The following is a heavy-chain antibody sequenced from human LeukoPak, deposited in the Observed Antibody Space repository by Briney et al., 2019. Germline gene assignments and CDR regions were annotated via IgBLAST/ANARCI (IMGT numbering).Heavy chain of an antibody. Sequence: PGGSLRLSCAASGFTFDDYGMSWVRQAPGKGLEWVSGINWKGGRTGYADSVKGRFTISRDNSKNTLYLQMNSLRAEDTAVYYCAKEIGYSYGRGYMDVWGKGTTVTVSS. V-gene: IGHV3-20*04. J-gene: IGHJ6*03. D-gene: IGHD5-18*01. CDR2: INWKGGRT. CDR3: AKEIGYSYGRGYMDV. CDR1: GFTFDDYG.